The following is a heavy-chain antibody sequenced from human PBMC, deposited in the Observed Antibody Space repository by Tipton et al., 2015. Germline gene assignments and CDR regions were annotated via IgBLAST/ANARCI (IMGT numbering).Heavy chain of an antibody. Sequence: TLSLTCDVSGYSISSGYYWGWIRQPPGKGLEWIGSISHSGNTYYNPSLKSRVTISVDTSKNQFSLRVRSVTAADTAVYYCACQDYDILTRDYQTVDYWGQGTLVTISS. CDR3: ACQDYDILTRDYQTVDY. J-gene: IGHJ4*02. CDR2: ISHSGNT. D-gene: IGHD3-9*01. V-gene: IGHV4-38-2*01. CDR1: GYSISSGYY.